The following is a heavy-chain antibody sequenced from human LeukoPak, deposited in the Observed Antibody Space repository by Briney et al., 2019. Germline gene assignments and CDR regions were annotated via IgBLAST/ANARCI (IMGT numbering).Heavy chain of an antibody. CDR1: GGSISSGSYY. Sequence: PSETLSLTCTVSGGSISSGSYYWSWIRQPAGKGLEWIGRIYTSGSTNYNPSLKSRVTMSVDTSKNQFSLKLSSVTAADTAVYYCARARWELLLFDYWGQGTLVTVSS. V-gene: IGHV4-61*02. D-gene: IGHD1-26*01. CDR3: ARARWELLLFDY. J-gene: IGHJ4*02. CDR2: IYTSGST.